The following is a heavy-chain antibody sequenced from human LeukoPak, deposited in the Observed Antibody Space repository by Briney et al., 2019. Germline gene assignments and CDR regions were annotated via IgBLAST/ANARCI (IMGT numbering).Heavy chain of an antibody. J-gene: IGHJ4*02. CDR1: GFTFSSYS. D-gene: IGHD6-13*01. Sequence: PGGSLRLSCAASGFTFSSYSMNWVRQAPGEGLEWVSSISSSSSYMYYADSVKGRFIISRDNAKNSLYLQMNSLRAEDTAVYYCAREDSSSWQVDYWGQGTLVSVSS. V-gene: IGHV3-21*01. CDR3: AREDSSSWQVDY. CDR2: ISSSSSYM.